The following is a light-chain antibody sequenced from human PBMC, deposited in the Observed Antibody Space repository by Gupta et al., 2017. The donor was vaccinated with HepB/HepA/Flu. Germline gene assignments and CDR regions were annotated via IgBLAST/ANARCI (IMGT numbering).Light chain of an antibody. CDR1: NIARKS. J-gene: IGLJ1*01. Sequence: SYVLTQPPSVSVAPGKTAKLTCGGNNIARKSVPWYQQKPGQAPVLVVFDDSDRPSGIPERFSASNSGNAATLTISRVEAGDEADYYCQVWDSSIDDYVFGSGNQVTVL. V-gene: IGLV3-21*03. CDR2: DDS. CDR3: QVWDSSIDDYV.